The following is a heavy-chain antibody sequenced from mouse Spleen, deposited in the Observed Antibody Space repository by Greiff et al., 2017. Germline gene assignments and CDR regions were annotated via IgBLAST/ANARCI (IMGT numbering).Heavy chain of an antibody. CDR2: IDPSDSYT. CDR1: GYTFTSYW. J-gene: IGHJ2*01. V-gene: IGHV1-69*01. D-gene: IGHD2-1*01. Sequence: VKLQQPGAELVMPGASVKLSCKASGYTFTSYWMHWVKQRPGQGLEWIGEIDPSDSYTNYNQKFKGKATLTVDKSSSTAYMQLSSLTSEDSAVYYCARSGVTTYFDYWGQGTTLTVSS. CDR3: ARSGVTTYFDY.